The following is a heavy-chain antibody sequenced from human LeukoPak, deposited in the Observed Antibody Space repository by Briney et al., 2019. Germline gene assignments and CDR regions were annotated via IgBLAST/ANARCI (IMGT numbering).Heavy chain of an antibody. V-gene: IGHV3-21*01. CDR3: ARSWWRIAEQLAYDMDV. CDR2: ISSSSSYI. CDR1: GFTFSSYS. D-gene: IGHD6-13*01. J-gene: IGHJ6*02. Sequence: GGSLRLSCAASGFTFSSYSMNWVRQAPGKGLEWVSSISSSSSYIYYADSVKGRFTISRDNDKNSLYLQMNSLRAEDTAVYYCARSWWRIAEQLAYDMDVWGQGTTVTVSS.